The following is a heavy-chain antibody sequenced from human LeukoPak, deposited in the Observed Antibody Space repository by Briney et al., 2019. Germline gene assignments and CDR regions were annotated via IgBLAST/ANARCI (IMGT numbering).Heavy chain of an antibody. CDR1: GFTFSSYG. D-gene: IGHD3-10*01. J-gene: IGHJ4*02. CDR2: IWYDGSNK. CDR3: ARGDYGSGSYSADY. Sequence: HPGGSLRLSCAASGFTFSSYGMHWVRQAPGKGLEWVAVIWYDGSNKYYADSVKGRFTISRDNSKNTLYLQMNSLRAEDTAVYYCARGDYGSGSYSADYWGQGTLVTVSS. V-gene: IGHV3-33*08.